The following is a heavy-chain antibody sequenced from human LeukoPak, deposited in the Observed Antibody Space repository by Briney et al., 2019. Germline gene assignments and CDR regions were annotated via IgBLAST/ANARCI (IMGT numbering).Heavy chain of an antibody. J-gene: IGHJ4*02. Sequence: SGGSLRLSCAASGFTVSSNYMSWVRQAPGKGLEWVAIIWPDGNSLHTDSVKGRFTISRDNSKNMLYLQMDSLRTEDTAVYCCARDWDDDGGNLDYWGQGTLVTVSS. CDR2: IWPDGNSL. CDR1: GFTVSSNY. V-gene: IGHV3-33*08. CDR3: ARDWDDDGGNLDY. D-gene: IGHD4-23*01.